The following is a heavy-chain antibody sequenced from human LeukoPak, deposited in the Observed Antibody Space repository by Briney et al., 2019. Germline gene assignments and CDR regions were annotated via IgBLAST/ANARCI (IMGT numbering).Heavy chain of an antibody. CDR2: ISHDGSNI. V-gene: IGHV3-30*03. D-gene: IGHD3-10*01. CDR3: ARDSYQDYYGRFDP. Sequence: GGSLRLSCAASGFTFYNYGMHWVRQAPGKGLEWVAVISHDGSNIHCGDSVKGRFTISRDNAESSVYLQMNGLTAEDTAMYYCARDSYQDYYGRFDPWGQGTLVIVSS. CDR1: GFTFYNYG. J-gene: IGHJ5*02.